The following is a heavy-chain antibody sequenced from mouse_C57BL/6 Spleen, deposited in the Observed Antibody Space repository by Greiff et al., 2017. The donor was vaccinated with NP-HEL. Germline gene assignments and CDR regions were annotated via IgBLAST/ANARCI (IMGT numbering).Heavy chain of an antibody. V-gene: IGHV1-59*01. Sequence: VQLQQPGAELVRPGTSVKLSCKASGYTFTSYWMHWVKQRPGQGLEWIGVIDPSDSYTNYNQKFKGKATLTVDTSSSTAYMQLSSLTSEDSAVYYCARGELGRYYFDYWGQGTTLTVSS. J-gene: IGHJ2*01. CDR2: IDPSDSYT. CDR1: GYTFTSYW. CDR3: ARGELGRYYFDY. D-gene: IGHD4-1*01.